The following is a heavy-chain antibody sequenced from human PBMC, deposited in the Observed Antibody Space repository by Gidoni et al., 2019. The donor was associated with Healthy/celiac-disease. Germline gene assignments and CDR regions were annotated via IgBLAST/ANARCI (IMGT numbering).Heavy chain of an antibody. CDR2: SSSRVSTI. Sequence: QVQLVESGGGLVTPGVSLRLSCAAPAFPFSHYYMSWHRQAPGKGLEWVSYSSSRVSTIYYADAVKGRFTISRDNAKNSRYLQMNSLRAEDTAVYYCARDEMRKRAARRDYYYYYGMDVWGQGTTVTVSS. CDR1: AFPFSHYY. CDR3: ARDEMRKRAARRDYYYYYGMDV. J-gene: IGHJ6*02. D-gene: IGHD6-6*01. V-gene: IGHV3-11*01.